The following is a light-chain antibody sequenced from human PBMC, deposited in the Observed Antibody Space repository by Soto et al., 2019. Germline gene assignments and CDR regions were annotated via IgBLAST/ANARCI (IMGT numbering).Light chain of an antibody. CDR1: SSNIGSNY. J-gene: IGLJ1*01. CDR2: NNN. V-gene: IGLV1-47*02. CDR3: SSWDGSLSGYV. Sequence: QSVLTQPPSASGTPGQGVTISGSGSSSNIGSNYVYWYQQLPGTAPKLLIYNNNQRPSGVPDRFSASKSGTSASLAIRGLRSDDEADYYCSSWDGSLSGYVFGAGTKVTVL.